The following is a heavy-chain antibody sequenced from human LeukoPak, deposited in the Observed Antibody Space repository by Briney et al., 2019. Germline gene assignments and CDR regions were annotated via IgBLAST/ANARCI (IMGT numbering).Heavy chain of an antibody. CDR1: GYTFTSYD. D-gene: IGHD3-22*01. CDR2: MNPNSGNT. Sequence: ASVKVSSMASGYTFTSYDINWVRQATGQGLEWMGWMNPNSGNTGYAQKFQGRVTITRNTSISTAYMELSSLRSEDTAVYYCARGGIQWDDSSGSYSHFDYWGQGTLVTVSS. J-gene: IGHJ4*02. V-gene: IGHV1-8*03. CDR3: ARGGIQWDDSSGSYSHFDY.